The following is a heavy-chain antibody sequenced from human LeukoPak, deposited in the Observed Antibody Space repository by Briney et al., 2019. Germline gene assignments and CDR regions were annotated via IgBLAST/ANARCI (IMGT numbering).Heavy chain of an antibody. CDR2: ITSSSGTI. Sequence: GGSLRLPCALSGFTFSGYSMNWVRQAPGKGLEWVAYITSSSGTIYYADSVRGRFTISRDNAKNSLYLQMNNLTDEDTAVYYCARVRSGWYFDYWGQGTLVTVSS. CDR3: ARVRSGWYFDY. J-gene: IGHJ4*02. D-gene: IGHD6-19*01. CDR1: GFTFSGYS. V-gene: IGHV3-48*02.